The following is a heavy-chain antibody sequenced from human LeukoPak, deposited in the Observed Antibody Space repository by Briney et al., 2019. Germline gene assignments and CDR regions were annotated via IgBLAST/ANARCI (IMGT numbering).Heavy chain of an antibody. CDR1: GGSFSGYY. D-gene: IGHD2-15*01. V-gene: IGHV4-34*01. Sequence: SETLSLTCAVYGGSFSGYYWSWIRQPPGKGLEWIGEINHSGSTNYNPSLKSRVTISVDTSKNQFSLKLSSVTAADTAVDYCAREYCSGGSCYGREAWFDPWGQGTLVTVSS. CDR3: AREYCSGGSCYGREAWFDP. J-gene: IGHJ5*02. CDR2: INHSGST.